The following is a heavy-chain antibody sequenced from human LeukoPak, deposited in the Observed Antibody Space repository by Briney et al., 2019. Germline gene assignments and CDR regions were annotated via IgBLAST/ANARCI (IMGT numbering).Heavy chain of an antibody. CDR3: AGAYYYGLGSNY. J-gene: IGHJ4*02. V-gene: IGHV4-59*01. Sequence: PSETLSLTCTVSGGSISSYYCSWIRQPPGEGLEWIGSIYYSGSTNFNPSLKSRASISLDTSKNQFSLKLSSVTAADTAVYYCAGAYYYGLGSNYWGQGTLVTVSS. CDR1: GGSISSYY. CDR2: IYYSGST. D-gene: IGHD3-10*01.